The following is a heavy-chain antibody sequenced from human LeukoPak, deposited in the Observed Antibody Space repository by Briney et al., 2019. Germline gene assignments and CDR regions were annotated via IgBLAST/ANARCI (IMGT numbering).Heavy chain of an antibody. V-gene: IGHV4-4*07. CDR1: GVSIRSYY. CDR2: IYTSGST. J-gene: IGHJ5*02. D-gene: IGHD2-2*01. Sequence: PSETLSLTCTVSGVSIRSYYWSWIRQPAGKGLEWIGRIYTSGSTNYNPSLKSRVTMSVDTSKNQFSLKLSSVTAADTAVYYCARESCSSTSCYYNWFDPWGQGTLVTVSS. CDR3: ARESCSSTSCYYNWFDP.